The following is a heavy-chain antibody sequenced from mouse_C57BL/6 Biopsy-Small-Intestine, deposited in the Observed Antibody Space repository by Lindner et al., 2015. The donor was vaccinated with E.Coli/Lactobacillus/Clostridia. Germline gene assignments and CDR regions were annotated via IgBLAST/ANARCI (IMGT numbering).Heavy chain of an antibody. CDR3: AREVYGNYGYYAMDY. D-gene: IGHD2-10*02. CDR1: GFTFSDYG. V-gene: IGHV5-17*01. CDR2: ISSGSSTV. Sequence: VQLQESGGGLVKPGGSLKLSCAASGFTFSDYGMHWVRQAPEKGLEWVAYISSGSSTVYYGDTVKGRFTISRDNAKNTLFLQMTSLRSEDTAMYYCAREVYGNYGYYAMDYWGQGTSVTVSS. J-gene: IGHJ4*01.